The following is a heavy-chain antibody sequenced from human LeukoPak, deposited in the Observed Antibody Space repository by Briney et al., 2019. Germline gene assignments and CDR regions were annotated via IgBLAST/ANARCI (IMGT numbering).Heavy chain of an antibody. D-gene: IGHD3-9*01. V-gene: IGHV3-7*03. CDR3: ARESGYYDILTGMDV. CDR1: GFTFSAYW. J-gene: IGHJ6*02. Sequence: PGGSLRLSCAAPGFTFSAYWMSWVRQAPGKGLEWVANIKRDGREKYYVDSVKGRFTISRDSAKNSLYLQMNSLRAEDTAVYYCARESGYYDILTGMDVWGQGTTVTVSS. CDR2: IKRDGREK.